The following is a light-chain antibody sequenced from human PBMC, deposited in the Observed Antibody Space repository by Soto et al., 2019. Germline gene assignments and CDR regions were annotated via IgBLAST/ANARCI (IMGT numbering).Light chain of an antibody. Sequence: EIVLIQSPATLSLSPGERATLSCRASQSVSSSLAWYKQNPGQAPRLLIFDASNRANGIPVRFSGSGSGTDFTLTISRLEPEDFTVYESQQHSNSPLTFGGGTRVKIK. CDR1: QSVSSS. CDR3: QQHSNSPLT. J-gene: IGKJ4*01. V-gene: IGKV3-11*01. CDR2: DAS.